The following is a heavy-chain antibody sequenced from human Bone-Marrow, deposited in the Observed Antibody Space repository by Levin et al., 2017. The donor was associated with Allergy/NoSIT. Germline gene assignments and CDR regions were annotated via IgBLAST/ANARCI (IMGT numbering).Heavy chain of an antibody. D-gene: IGHD3-22*01. CDR1: GFTFRHYT. CDR3: ARDPARRYYDSSGYSGDH. Sequence: GESLKISCAASGFTFRHYTMNWVRQAPGKGLEWVSCITSSGDGTYYADSVKGRFTISRDNAKNSLYLQLNRLRDEDTAMYYCARDPARRYYDSSGYSGDHWGQGSLVTVSS. CDR2: ITSSGDGT. J-gene: IGHJ4*02. V-gene: IGHV3-48*02.